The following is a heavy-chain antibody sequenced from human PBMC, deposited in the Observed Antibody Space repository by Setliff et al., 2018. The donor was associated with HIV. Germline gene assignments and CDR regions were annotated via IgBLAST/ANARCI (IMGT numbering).Heavy chain of an antibody. CDR1: GGTFSSFG. CDR2: IHPSSGGT. J-gene: IGHJ5*02. Sequence: ASVKVSCKASGGTFSSFGINWIRQAPGQGLEWMGWIHPSSGGTNYAQKFQGRVTMTRDTSISTAYMELSRLRSDDTAVYYCARGPEEGDCSGGSCYGNFDPWGQGTLVTVSS. CDR3: ARGPEEGDCSGGSCYGNFDP. D-gene: IGHD2-15*01. V-gene: IGHV1-2*02.